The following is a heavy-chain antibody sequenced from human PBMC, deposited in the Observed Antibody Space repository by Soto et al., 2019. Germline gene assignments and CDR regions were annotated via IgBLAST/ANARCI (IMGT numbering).Heavy chain of an antibody. CDR2: ISSSGSTI. J-gene: IGHJ4*02. D-gene: IGHD3-22*01. V-gene: IGHV3-48*03. Sequence: XGSLILSCSASGFTFSSYEMNWVRQAPGKGLDWVSYISSSGSTIYYADSVKGRFTISRDNAKNSLYLQMNSLRAEDTAVYYCARGGPGYYDSSGYYYKNYFDYWGQGTLVTVSS. CDR3: ARGGPGYYDSSGYYYKNYFDY. CDR1: GFTFSSYE.